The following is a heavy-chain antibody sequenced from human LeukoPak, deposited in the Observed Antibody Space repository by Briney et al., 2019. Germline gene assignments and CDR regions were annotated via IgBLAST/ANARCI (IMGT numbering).Heavy chain of an antibody. V-gene: IGHV3-23*01. CDR1: GFTFSSCA. Sequence: GGSLRLSCAASGFTFSSCAMSWVRQAPGKGLEWVSAISGSGGSTYYADSVKGRFTISRDNSKNTLYLQMNSLRAEDTAVYYCAKTPYYYGSGNNWFDPWGQGTLVTVSS. CDR2: ISGSGGST. J-gene: IGHJ5*02. D-gene: IGHD3-10*01. CDR3: AKTPYYYGSGNNWFDP.